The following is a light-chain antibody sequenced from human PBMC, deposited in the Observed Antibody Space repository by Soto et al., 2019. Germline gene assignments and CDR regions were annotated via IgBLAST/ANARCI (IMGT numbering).Light chain of an antibody. CDR3: AAWDDSLNGYL. Sequence: QSVLTQPHSASGTPGQRVTISCSGSSSKIGSNTVNWYQQLPGTAPKLLIYSNNQRPSGVPDRFSGSKSGTSASLAIIGFQSEDEADYYCAAWDDSLNGYLFGTGTKVTVL. J-gene: IGLJ1*01. V-gene: IGLV1-44*01. CDR1: SSKIGSNT. CDR2: SNN.